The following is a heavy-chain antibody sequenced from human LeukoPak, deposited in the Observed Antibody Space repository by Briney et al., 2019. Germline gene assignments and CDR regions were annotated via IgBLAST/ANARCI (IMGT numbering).Heavy chain of an antibody. CDR3: ARAMTTVTKDWFDP. Sequence: SQTLSLTCTVSGGSISSGSYYWSWIQQPAGKGLEWIERIYTSGSTNYNPSLKSRVTISVDTSKNQFSLKLSSVTAADTAVYYCARAMTTVTKDWFDPWGQGTLVTVSS. D-gene: IGHD4-17*01. V-gene: IGHV4-61*02. J-gene: IGHJ5*02. CDR1: GGSISSGSYY. CDR2: IYTSGST.